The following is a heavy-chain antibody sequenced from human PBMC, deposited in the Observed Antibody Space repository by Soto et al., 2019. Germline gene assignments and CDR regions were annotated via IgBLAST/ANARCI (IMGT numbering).Heavy chain of an antibody. V-gene: IGHV4-30-2*01. CDR2: IYHSGST. J-gene: IGHJ4*02. CDR3: ARGGLAAAENFDY. Sequence: SETLSLTCAVYGGSISSGGYSWSWIRQPPGKGLEWIGYIYHSGSTYYNPSLKSRVTISVDRSKNQFSLKLSSVTAADTAVYYCARGGLAAAENFDYWGQGTLVTVSS. D-gene: IGHD6-13*01. CDR1: GGSISSGGYS.